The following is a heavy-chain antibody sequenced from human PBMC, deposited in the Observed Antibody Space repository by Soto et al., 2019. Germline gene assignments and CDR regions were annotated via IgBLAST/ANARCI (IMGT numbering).Heavy chain of an antibody. Sequence: ASVKVSCKASGYTFTSYYMHWVRQAPGQGLEWMGIINPSGGSTSYAQKFQGRVTMTRDTSTSTVYMELSSLRSEDTAVYYCARVSGLNTVAPVNYYYYGMDVWGQGTTVTVSS. J-gene: IGHJ6*02. CDR3: ARVSGLNTVAPVNYYYYGMDV. CDR2: INPSGGST. CDR1: GYTFTSYY. V-gene: IGHV1-46*01. D-gene: IGHD4-17*01.